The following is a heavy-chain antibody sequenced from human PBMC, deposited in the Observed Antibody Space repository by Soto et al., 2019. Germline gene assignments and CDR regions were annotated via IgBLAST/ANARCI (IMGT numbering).Heavy chain of an antibody. D-gene: IGHD6-6*01. Sequence: ASVKVSCKASGYTFTSYGISWVRQAPGQGLEWMGWISAYNGNTNYAQKLQGRVTMTTDTSTSTAYMELRSLRSDDTAVYYCARDLDSSSSFVDWFDPWGQGXLVTVYS. V-gene: IGHV1-18*01. J-gene: IGHJ5*02. CDR1: GYTFTSYG. CDR2: ISAYNGNT. CDR3: ARDLDSSSSFVDWFDP.